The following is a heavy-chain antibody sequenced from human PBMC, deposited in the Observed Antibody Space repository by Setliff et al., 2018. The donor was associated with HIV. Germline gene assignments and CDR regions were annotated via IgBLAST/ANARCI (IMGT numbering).Heavy chain of an antibody. CDR2: IYHVGTT. CDR1: GGSISSSSYY. Sequence: SETLSLTCTVSGGSISSSSYYWGWIRQSPEKGLEWIGNIYHVGTTYYNPSLKSRVTISVDTSKNQFSLKLSSVTAADTAVYYCARDVGEQLDVWGKGTTVTVSS. V-gene: IGHV4-39*07. J-gene: IGHJ6*04. CDR3: ARDVGEQLDV.